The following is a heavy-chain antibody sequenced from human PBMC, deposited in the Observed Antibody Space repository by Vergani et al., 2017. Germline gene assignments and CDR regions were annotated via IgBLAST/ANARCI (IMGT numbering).Heavy chain of an antibody. Sequence: QVQLVQSGAEVKKPGASVKVSCKASGYTFTDYFMHWVRQAPGQGLEWMGGINPNSGGTDYAQKFQGRVTMIRDTSISTAYMELSNLRSDDTAVYYCARVGTSSNRDYFDYWGQGTLVTVS. V-gene: IGHV1-2*02. CDR1: GYTFTDYF. CDR3: ARVGTSSNRDYFDY. J-gene: IGHJ4*02. CDR2: INPNSGGT. D-gene: IGHD2-2*01.